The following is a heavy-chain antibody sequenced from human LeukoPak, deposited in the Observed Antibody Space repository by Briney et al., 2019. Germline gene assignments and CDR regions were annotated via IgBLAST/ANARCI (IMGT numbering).Heavy chain of an antibody. CDR3: ARDHYGDYARFDY. D-gene: IGHD4-17*01. CDR2: IIPIFGTA. Sequence: SVKVSCKASGGTFSSYAISWLRQAPGQGLEWMGRIIPIFGTANYAQKFQGRVTITTDESTSTAYMELSSLRSEDTAVYYCARDHYGDYARFDYWGQGTLVTVSS. J-gene: IGHJ4*02. CDR1: GGTFSSYA. V-gene: IGHV1-69*05.